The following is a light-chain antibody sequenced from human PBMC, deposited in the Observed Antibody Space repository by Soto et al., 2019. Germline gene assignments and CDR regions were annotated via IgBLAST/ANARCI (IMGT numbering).Light chain of an antibody. CDR1: QSVSSN. J-gene: IGKJ1*01. V-gene: IGKV3-15*01. CDR2: DAS. CDR3: QQFHHSPWT. Sequence: EIVMTQSPATLSLSPGERATLSCRASQSVSSNLAWYQHKPGQPPSLLIYDASTRATGIPARFSARGSGTEFTLTISGLQSEDFAVYYCQQFHHSPWTFGQGTKVEIK.